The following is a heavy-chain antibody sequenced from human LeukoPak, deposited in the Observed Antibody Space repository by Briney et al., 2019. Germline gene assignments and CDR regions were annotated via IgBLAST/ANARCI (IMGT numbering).Heavy chain of an antibody. V-gene: IGHV3-21*01. D-gene: IGHD3-22*01. Sequence: GGSLRLSCAGSGFTFSSHGMNWVRQAPGKGLEWVSFISYNSNYIFYADSVKGRFTISRDNAKNSLYLQMNSLRAEDTAVYYCTRADYYETSGPFGYWGQGTLAIVSS. CDR2: ISYNSNYI. CDR1: GFTFSSHG. CDR3: TRADYYETSGPFGY. J-gene: IGHJ4*02.